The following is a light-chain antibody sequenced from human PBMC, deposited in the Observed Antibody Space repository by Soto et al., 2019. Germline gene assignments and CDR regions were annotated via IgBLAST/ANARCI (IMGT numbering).Light chain of an antibody. Sequence: DIQMTQSPSTLSASVGDRVTITCRASKNINTWVAWYQQKPGKAPKLLIYDASTLPGGVPSRFSGSGSGTEFTLTISSLQPGDLATYFCQQTYSTPWTFGQGTKVDIK. J-gene: IGKJ1*01. CDR1: KNINTW. V-gene: IGKV1-5*01. CDR3: QQTYSTPWT. CDR2: DAS.